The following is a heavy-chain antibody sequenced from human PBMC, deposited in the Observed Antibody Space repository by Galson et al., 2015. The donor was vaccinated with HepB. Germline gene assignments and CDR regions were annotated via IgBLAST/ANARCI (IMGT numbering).Heavy chain of an antibody. V-gene: IGHV3-7*01. J-gene: IGHJ4*02. D-gene: IGHD3-22*01. CDR1: GFTFSSYW. CDR3: ARGYYYDSSGPPFDY. Sequence: SLRLSCAASGFTFSSYWMSWVRQAPGKGLEWVANIKQDGSEKYYVDSVKGRFTISRDNAKNSLYLQMNCLRAEDTAVYYCARGYYYDSSGPPFDYWGQGTLVTVSS. CDR2: IKQDGSEK.